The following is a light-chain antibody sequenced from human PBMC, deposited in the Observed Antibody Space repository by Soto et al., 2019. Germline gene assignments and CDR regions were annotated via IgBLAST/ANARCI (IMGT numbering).Light chain of an antibody. J-gene: IGKJ5*01. CDR1: QSLLHSNGYNY. V-gene: IGKV2-28*01. CDR3: QQSYTSRIT. Sequence: DIVMTQSPLSLPVTPGEPASISCRSSQSLLHSNGYNYLDWYQQKPGKAPKRLIYSASSLQSGVPSRFSGSGSGTDFTLTVSNLQPEDFATYYCQQSYTSRITFGLGTRLEIK. CDR2: SAS.